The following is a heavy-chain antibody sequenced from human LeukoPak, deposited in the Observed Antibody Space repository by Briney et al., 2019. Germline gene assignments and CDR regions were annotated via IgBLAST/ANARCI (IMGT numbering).Heavy chain of an antibody. Sequence: EASVKVSCKASGYTFTSYYMHWVRQAPGQGLEWMGIINPSGGSTSYAQKFQGRVTMTRDTSTSTVYMELSSLRSEDTAVYYCASVRSRVRGSFDIWGQGTMVTVSS. D-gene: IGHD3-10*01. V-gene: IGHV1-46*01. CDR2: INPSGGST. CDR3: ASVRSRVRGSFDI. J-gene: IGHJ3*02. CDR1: GYTFTSYY.